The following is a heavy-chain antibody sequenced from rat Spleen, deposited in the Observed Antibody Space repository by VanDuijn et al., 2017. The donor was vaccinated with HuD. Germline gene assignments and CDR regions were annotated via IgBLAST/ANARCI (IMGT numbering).Heavy chain of an antibody. Sequence: EVQLVESGGGLVQPGRSMKLSCAVSGFTFSNYYMAWVRQAPTKGLEWVASISSGGGGTYYRDSVKGRFTISRDNAKSTLFLQMASLRSEDTATYYCAKAGGGSSYFDYWGQGVMVTVSS. D-gene: IGHD1-11*01. J-gene: IGHJ2*01. CDR2: ISSGGGGT. CDR1: GFTFSNYY. V-gene: IGHV5-25*01. CDR3: AKAGGGSSYFDY.